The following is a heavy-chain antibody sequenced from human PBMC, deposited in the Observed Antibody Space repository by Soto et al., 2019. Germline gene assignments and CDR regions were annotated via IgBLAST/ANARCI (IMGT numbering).Heavy chain of an antibody. D-gene: IGHD6-13*01. CDR2: ISKSGTHT. CDR3: ARVTSAAPEDL. CDR1: GFTFSDYY. Sequence: HVQLVESGGDLVKPGGSLRLSCAPSGFTFSDYYMSWIRQAPGKGLEWLSYISKSGTHTSYADSVRGRFTISRDNAKNSLYLQMHSLRAEDSAVYFCARVTSAAPEDLWGRGTLVSVSS. J-gene: IGHJ2*01. V-gene: IGHV3-11*05.